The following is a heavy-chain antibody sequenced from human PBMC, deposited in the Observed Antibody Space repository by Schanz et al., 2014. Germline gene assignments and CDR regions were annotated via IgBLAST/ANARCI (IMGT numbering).Heavy chain of an antibody. V-gene: IGHV3-11*01. CDR3: ARAPPLVRGIAGWFGP. CDR2: ISTTGAII. D-gene: IGHD3-10*01. CDR1: GFTFSDYY. J-gene: IGHJ5*02. Sequence: QVQLVESGGGLVKPGGSLRLSCAASGFTFSDYYMSWIRQAPGKGLEWLSYISTTGAIIYYADSVQGRFTISRDNAKTSLYLQMTSLRAETTAVYYWARAPPLVRGIAGWFGPWGQGSLVTVSS.